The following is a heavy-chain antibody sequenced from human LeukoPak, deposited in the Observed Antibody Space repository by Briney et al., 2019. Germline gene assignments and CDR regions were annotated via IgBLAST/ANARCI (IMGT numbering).Heavy chain of an antibody. CDR2: ISYDGSNK. J-gene: IGHJ5*02. CDR1: GFTFSSYG. D-gene: IGHD3-10*01. CDR3: ARDRGRYNWFDP. V-gene: IGHV3-30*03. Sequence: PGGSLRLSCAASGFTFSSYGMHWVRQAPGKGLEWVAVISYDGSNKYYADSVKGRFTISRDNSKSTLYLQMNSLRAEDTAVYYCARDRGRYNWFDPWGQGTLVTVSS.